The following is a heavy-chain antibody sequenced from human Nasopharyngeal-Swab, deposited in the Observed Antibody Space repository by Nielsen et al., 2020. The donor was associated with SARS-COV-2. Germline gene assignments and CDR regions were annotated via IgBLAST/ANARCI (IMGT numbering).Heavy chain of an antibody. V-gene: IGHV4-59*01. Sequence: SETLSLTCTVSGDSISRYYWSRFRQPPGKGLEWIGYIYYTGSTNYNPSLRSRVTISIDTSKKHFSLELTSLTAADTAVYYCARMVYADYWGQGILVTVSS. D-gene: IGHD2-8*01. CDR3: ARMVYADY. CDR2: IYYTGST. J-gene: IGHJ4*02. CDR1: GDSISRYY.